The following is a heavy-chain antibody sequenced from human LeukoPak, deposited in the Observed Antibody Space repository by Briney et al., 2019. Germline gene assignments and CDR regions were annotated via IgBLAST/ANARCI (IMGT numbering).Heavy chain of an antibody. CDR1: GFSISYYA. J-gene: IGHJ5*02. D-gene: IGHD4-17*01. CDR2: ISYDGSNK. V-gene: IGHV3-30-3*01. CDR3: AKGYGDYLRGYNWFDP. Sequence: PGGSLRLSCAASGFSISYYAMHWVRQAPGKGLEWVAVISYDGSNKYYADSVKGRFTISRDNSKNTLYLQMNSLRAEDTAVYYCAKGYGDYLRGYNWFDPWGQGTLVTVSS.